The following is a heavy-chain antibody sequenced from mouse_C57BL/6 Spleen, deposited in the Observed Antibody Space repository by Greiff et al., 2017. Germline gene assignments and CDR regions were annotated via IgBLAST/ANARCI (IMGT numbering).Heavy chain of an antibody. V-gene: IGHV1-15*01. Sequence: VQLQQSGAELVRPGASVTLSCKASGYTFTDYEMHWVKQTPVHGLEWIGAIDPETGGTAYNQKFKGKAILTADKSSSIAYMELRSLTSEDSAVYYCTRGQRFAYWGQGTLVTVAA. CDR3: TRGQRFAY. CDR1: GYTFTDYE. CDR2: IDPETGGT. J-gene: IGHJ3*01.